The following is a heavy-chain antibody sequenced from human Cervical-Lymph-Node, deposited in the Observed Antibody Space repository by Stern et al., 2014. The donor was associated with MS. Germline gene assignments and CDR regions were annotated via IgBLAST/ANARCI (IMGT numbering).Heavy chain of an antibody. J-gene: IGHJ5*02. D-gene: IGHD6-13*01. CDR2: ISSSSSYT. V-gene: IGHV3-11*06. Sequence: VQLVESGGGLVKPGGSLRLSCAASGFTFSDYYMSWIRQAPGKGLEWVSYISSSSSYTNYADSVKGRFTISRDNAKNSLYLQMNSLRAEDTAVYYCARKTAAAEGNWFDPWGQGTLVTVSS. CDR1: GFTFSDYY. CDR3: ARKTAAAEGNWFDP.